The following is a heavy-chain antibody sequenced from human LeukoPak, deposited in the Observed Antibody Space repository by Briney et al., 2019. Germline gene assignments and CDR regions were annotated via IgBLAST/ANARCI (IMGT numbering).Heavy chain of an antibody. Sequence: GGSLRLSCAASGFAFSNAWMCWVRQAPGKGLEWVGRIKSKTDGGTTDCAAPVKGRFTISRDDSKNTLYLQMDSLKTEDTAVYYCTTGGYGGQFDYWGQGTLVTVSS. CDR2: IKSKTDGGTT. D-gene: IGHD5-12*01. CDR3: TTGGYGGQFDY. J-gene: IGHJ4*02. CDR1: GFAFSNAW. V-gene: IGHV3-15*01.